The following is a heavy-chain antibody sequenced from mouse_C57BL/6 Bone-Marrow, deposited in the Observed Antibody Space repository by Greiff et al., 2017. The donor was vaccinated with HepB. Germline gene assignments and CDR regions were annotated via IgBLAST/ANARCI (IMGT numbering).Heavy chain of an antibody. Sequence: VKLVESGPGLVQPSQSLSITCTVSGFSLTSYGVHWVRQSPGKGLEWLGVIWRGGSTDYNAAFMSRLSITKDNSKNQVFFKMNSLQSYDTAIYYCATLSAWFAYWGQGTLVTVSA. CDR1: GFSLTSYG. V-gene: IGHV2-5*01. J-gene: IGHJ3*01. CDR2: IWRGGST. CDR3: ATLSAWFAY.